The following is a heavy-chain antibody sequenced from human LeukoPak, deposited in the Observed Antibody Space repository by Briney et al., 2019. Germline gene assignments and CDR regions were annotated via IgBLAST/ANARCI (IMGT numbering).Heavy chain of an antibody. J-gene: IGHJ5*02. CDR3: ARVGYSSGWYPCWFDP. Sequence: PGGSLRLSCAASGFTFSSYWMSWVRQAPGKGLEWVANIKQDGSEKYYVDSVKGRFTISRDNAKNSLYLQMNSLRAEDTAVYYCARVGYSSGWYPCWFDPWGQGTLVTVSS. V-gene: IGHV3-7*01. CDR1: GFTFSSYW. D-gene: IGHD6-19*01. CDR2: IKQDGSEK.